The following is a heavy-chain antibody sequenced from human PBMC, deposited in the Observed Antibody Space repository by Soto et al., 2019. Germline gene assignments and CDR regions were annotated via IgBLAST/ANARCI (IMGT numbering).Heavy chain of an antibody. Sequence: EVQLVESVGALVQPGGSLRLSCAASGFTFSRYWMSWVRQAPGKGLEWVANIKEDGSEKYYVDSVKGRFTISRDNAKYSVYLQMNSLRAEDTAVYYCARAWSYYDNSGYSDYWGQGTLVTVSS. CDR3: ARAWSYYDNSGYSDY. CDR1: GFTFSRYW. D-gene: IGHD3-22*01. CDR2: IKEDGSEK. V-gene: IGHV3-7*03. J-gene: IGHJ4*02.